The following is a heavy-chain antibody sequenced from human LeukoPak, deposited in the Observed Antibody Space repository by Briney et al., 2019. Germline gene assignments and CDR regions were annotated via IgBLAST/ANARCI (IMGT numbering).Heavy chain of an antibody. Sequence: GGSLRLSCAASGFTFSSYAMSWVRQVPGKGLEWVSVISGSGDNTYYADSVKGRFTISRDNSKNMLYLQMNSLRAEDTAVYYCTKWKYSNSGIDDYWGQGTLVTVSS. D-gene: IGHD6-6*01. CDR3: TKWKYSNSGIDDY. J-gene: IGHJ4*02. V-gene: IGHV3-23*01. CDR2: ISGSGDNT. CDR1: GFTFSSYA.